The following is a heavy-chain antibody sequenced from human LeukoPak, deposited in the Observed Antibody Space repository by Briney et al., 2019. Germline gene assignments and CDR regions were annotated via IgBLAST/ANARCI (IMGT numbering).Heavy chain of an antibody. J-gene: IGHJ6*03. CDR1: GGSISSGDYY. Sequence: SQTLSLTCTVSGGSISSGDYYWSWIRQPPGKGLEWIGHIYYSGSTYYNPSLKSRVTISVDTSKNQFSLKLSSVTAADTAVYYCARASYDSSGYYSFYYYYYMDVWGKGTTVTVSS. D-gene: IGHD3-22*01. CDR3: ARASYDSSGYYSFYYYYYMDV. CDR2: IYYSGST. V-gene: IGHV4-30-4*08.